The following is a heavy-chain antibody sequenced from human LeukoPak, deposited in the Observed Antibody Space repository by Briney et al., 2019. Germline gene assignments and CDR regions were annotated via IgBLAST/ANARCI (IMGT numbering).Heavy chain of an antibody. CDR1: GYTFTSCD. D-gene: IGHD2-15*01. CDR2: MNPNSGNT. J-gene: IGHJ4*02. Sequence: AASVKVSCKASGYTFTSCDINWVRQATGQGLEWMGWMNPNSGNTGYAQKFQGRVTMTRNNSISTAYMELSSLRSEDTAVYYCARALRVGRYSADYWGQGTLVTVSS. CDR3: ARALRVGRYSADY. V-gene: IGHV1-8*01.